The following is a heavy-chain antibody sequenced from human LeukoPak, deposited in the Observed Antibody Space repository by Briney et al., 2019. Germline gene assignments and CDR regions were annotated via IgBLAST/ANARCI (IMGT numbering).Heavy chain of an antibody. V-gene: IGHV3-7*01. Sequence: GGSLRLSCAASGFTFSGSWMDWVRQAPGKGLEWVANINQDGSETYYVDSAKGRFTVSRDNAKNSLYLQMDSLRVEDTAMYYCTKALDFWGQGTLVTVSS. J-gene: IGHJ4*02. CDR1: GFTFSGSW. CDR3: TKALDF. CDR2: INQDGSET.